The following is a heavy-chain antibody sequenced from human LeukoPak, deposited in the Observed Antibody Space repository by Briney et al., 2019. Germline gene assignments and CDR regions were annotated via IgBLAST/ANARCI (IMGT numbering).Heavy chain of an antibody. V-gene: IGHV3-48*01. D-gene: IGHD3-3*01. J-gene: IGHJ6*03. CDR3: ARDIGWSPITIFYMDV. Sequence: PGRSLRLSCAASGFTFSSYGMHWVRQAPGKGLEWVSYISSSSSTIYYADSVKCRFTISRDNAKNSLYLQMNSLRAEDTAVYYCARDIGWSPITIFYMDVWGKGTTVTVSS. CDR2: ISSSSSTI. CDR1: GFTFSSYG.